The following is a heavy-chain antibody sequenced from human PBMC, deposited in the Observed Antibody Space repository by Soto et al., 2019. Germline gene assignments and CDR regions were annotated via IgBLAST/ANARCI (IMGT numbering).Heavy chain of an antibody. J-gene: IGHJ5*02. Sequence: SVKVSCKASGGTFSSYAISWVRQAPGQGLEWMGGIIPIFGTAKYAQKFQGRVTITADKYTSTAYMELSSLRSEDTAVYYCARVRYYDILTGYYSNWFDPWGQGTLVTVSS. CDR2: IIPIFGTA. V-gene: IGHV1-69*06. CDR3: ARVRYYDILTGYYSNWFDP. D-gene: IGHD3-9*01. CDR1: GGTFSSYA.